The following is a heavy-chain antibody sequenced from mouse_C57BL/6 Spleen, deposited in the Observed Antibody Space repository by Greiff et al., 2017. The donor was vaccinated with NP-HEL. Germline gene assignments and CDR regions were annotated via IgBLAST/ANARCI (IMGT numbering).Heavy chain of an antibody. V-gene: IGHV5-16*01. Sequence: EVMLVESEGGLVQPGSSMKLSCTASGFTFSDYYMAWVRQVPEKGLEWVANINYDGSSTYYLDSLKSRFIISRDNAKNILYLQMSSLKSEDTATYYCAREAYYYGSSYGMDYLGQGTSVTVSS. CDR1: GFTFSDYY. J-gene: IGHJ4*01. CDR2: INYDGSST. CDR3: AREAYYYGSSYGMDY. D-gene: IGHD1-1*01.